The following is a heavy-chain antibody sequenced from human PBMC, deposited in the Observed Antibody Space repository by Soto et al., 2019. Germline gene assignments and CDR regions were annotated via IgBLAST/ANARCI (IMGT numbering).Heavy chain of an antibody. CDR3: ARDHLYSSAAAGTKEAPSDDY. Sequence: EVQLVESGGGLVQPGGSLRLSCAASGFTFSSYSMNWVRQAPGKGLEWVSYISSSSSTIYYADSVKGRFTISRDNAKNSLYLQMNSLRAEDTAVYYCARDHLYSSAAAGTKEAPSDDYWGQGTLVTVSS. J-gene: IGHJ4*02. CDR2: ISSSSSTI. V-gene: IGHV3-48*01. CDR1: GFTFSSYS. D-gene: IGHD6-13*01.